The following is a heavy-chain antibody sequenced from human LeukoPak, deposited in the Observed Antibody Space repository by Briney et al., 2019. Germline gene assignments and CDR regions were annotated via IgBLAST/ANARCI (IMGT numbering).Heavy chain of an antibody. V-gene: IGHV1-2*02. CDR1: GYSFTGHH. CDR3: ARTRRDGYNCDLDF. J-gene: IGHJ4*02. Sequence: ASVKVSCKASGYSFTGHHIHWVRQAPGQGLEWMGWISPDTAVTNYAQKFQGRVTMTRDSSISTADMDLSRLSSDDTALYYGARTRRDGYNCDLDFWGQGTLVTVSS. CDR2: ISPDTAVT. D-gene: IGHD5-24*01.